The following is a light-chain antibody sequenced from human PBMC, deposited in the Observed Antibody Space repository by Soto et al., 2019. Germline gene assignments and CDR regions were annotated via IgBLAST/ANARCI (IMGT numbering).Light chain of an antibody. CDR1: QSVSSN. CDR2: GAS. Sequence: EIVMTQSPATLSVSPGERATLSCRASQSVSSNLAWYQQKPAQAPRLVLYGASTRATGIPARFSGSGSGTEFTLTITGLQSDDFAVYYCQQYYSWPLTFGPGTKVDIK. V-gene: IGKV3-15*01. CDR3: QQYYSWPLT. J-gene: IGKJ3*01.